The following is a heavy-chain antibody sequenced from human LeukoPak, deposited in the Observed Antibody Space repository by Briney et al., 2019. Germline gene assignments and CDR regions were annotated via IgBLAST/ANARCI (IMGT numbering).Heavy chain of an antibody. Sequence: ASVKVSCKASGYTFTGYYMHWVRQAPGQGLEWMGWINPNSGGTNYAQKFQGRVTMTWDTSISTAYMELSSLRSDDTAVYYCARVVGLTGYSSSWYSGYYYYMDVWGKGTTVTVSS. J-gene: IGHJ6*03. CDR3: ARVVGLTGYSSSWYSGYYYYMDV. V-gene: IGHV1-2*02. D-gene: IGHD6-13*01. CDR1: GYTFTGYY. CDR2: INPNSGGT.